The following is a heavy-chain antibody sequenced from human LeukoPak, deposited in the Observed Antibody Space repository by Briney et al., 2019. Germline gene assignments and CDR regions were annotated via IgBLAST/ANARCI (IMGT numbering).Heavy chain of an antibody. CDR3: TTRTSRDGYNFRDY. D-gene: IGHD5-24*01. J-gene: IGHJ4*02. CDR1: GFTFSNAW. V-gene: IGHV3-15*07. Sequence: GGSLRLSCAASGFTFSNAWMNWVRQAPGKGLEWVGCIKSKTDGGTTDYAAPVKGRFTISRDDSKNTLYLQMNSLKTEDTAVYYRTTRTSRDGYNFRDYWGQGTLVTVSS. CDR2: IKSKTDGGTT.